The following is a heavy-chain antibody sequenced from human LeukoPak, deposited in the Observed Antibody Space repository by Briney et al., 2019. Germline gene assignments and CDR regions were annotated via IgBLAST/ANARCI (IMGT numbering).Heavy chain of an antibody. CDR2: IYHSGST. Sequence: SETLSLTCAVSGYSISSGYYWGWIRQPPGKGLEWIGSIYHSGSTYYNPSLKSRVTVSVDTSKNQFSLKLSSVTAADTAVYYCASPLGYCSSTSCSDAFDIWGQGTMVTVSS. CDR3: ASPLGYCSSTSCSDAFDI. J-gene: IGHJ3*02. CDR1: GYSISSGYY. D-gene: IGHD2-2*01. V-gene: IGHV4-38-2*01.